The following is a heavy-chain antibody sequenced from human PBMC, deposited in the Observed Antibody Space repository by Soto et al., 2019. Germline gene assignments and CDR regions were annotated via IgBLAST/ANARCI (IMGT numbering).Heavy chain of an antibody. V-gene: IGHV3-53*01. CDR3: GTSSRKDYHFAMDV. J-gene: IGHJ6*01. Sequence: GGSLRLSCAASGFSVSSSDMSWVRQVPGEGLEWVSVIYSGGSTHDADYVKGRFSVSRDTSKNTVDLQMNSLRVDDTAVYYCGTSSRKDYHFAMDVWGKGPRSPSPQ. CDR1: GFSVSSSD. D-gene: IGHD6-6*01. CDR2: IYSGGST.